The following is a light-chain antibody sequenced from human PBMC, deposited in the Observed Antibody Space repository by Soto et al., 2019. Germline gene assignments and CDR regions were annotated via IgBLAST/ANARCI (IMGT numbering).Light chain of an antibody. CDR1: SSDVGGYIF. Sequence: QSALTQPPSASGSPGQSVTISCTGTSSDVGGYIFVSWYQQHPGKVPKLIIYDVNKRPSGVPDRFSSSKYGNTASLTVSGLQAEDEGDYYCVSFAGGTYVFGTGTKVTVL. V-gene: IGLV2-8*01. CDR2: DVN. CDR3: VSFAGGTYV. J-gene: IGLJ1*01.